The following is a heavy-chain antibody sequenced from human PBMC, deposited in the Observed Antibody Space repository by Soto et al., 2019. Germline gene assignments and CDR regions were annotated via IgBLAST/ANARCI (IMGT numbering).Heavy chain of an antibody. D-gene: IGHD3-22*01. CDR1: GYTFTSSG. Sequence: QVQLVQSGAEVKKPGASVKVSCKASGYTFTSSGMSWVRQAPGQGLEWMGWISAHTGSSEYAQRFQGRVTMTPNRSKSNAYLELRSLRSDDPAVYYCARAFFYQGSDSRGYSFDAFDFWGPGTLVTVSS. CDR3: ARAFFYQGSDSRGYSFDAFDF. J-gene: IGHJ3*01. CDR2: ISAHTGSS. V-gene: IGHV1-18*01.